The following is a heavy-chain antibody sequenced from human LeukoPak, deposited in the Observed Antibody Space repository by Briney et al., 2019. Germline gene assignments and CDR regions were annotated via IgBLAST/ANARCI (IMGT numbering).Heavy chain of an antibody. CDR2: IYYSGST. CDR1: GGSISSSSYY. V-gene: IGHV4-39*07. Sequence: SETLSLTCTVSGGSISSSSYYWGGIRQPPGKGLEWIGSIYYSGSTYYNPSLKSRATISVDTSKNQFSLKLSSVTAADTAVYYCARDSGANEGYGGNSGNWFDPWGQGNLVTVSS. J-gene: IGHJ5*02. D-gene: IGHD4-23*01. CDR3: ARDSGANEGYGGNSGNWFDP.